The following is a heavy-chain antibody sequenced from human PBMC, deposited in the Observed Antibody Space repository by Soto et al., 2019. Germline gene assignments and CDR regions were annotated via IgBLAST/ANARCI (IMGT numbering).Heavy chain of an antibody. CDR2: ISGKGDST. CDR1: GFTFSTYA. Sequence: PGGSLRLSCAASGFTFSTYAMGWVRQAPGKGPEWVSVISGKGDSTHYADFVKGRFTISRDNSKNTLYLQMSSLRAEDTAVYYCVKKFRSGGDDALYTWGQGAMVT. V-gene: IGHV3-23*01. J-gene: IGHJ3*02. D-gene: IGHD1-26*01. CDR3: VKKFRSGGDDALYT.